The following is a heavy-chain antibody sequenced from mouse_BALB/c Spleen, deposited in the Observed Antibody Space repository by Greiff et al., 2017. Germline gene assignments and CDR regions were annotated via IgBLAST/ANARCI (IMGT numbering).Heavy chain of an antibody. CDR3: ARPGFYGSGFAY. D-gene: IGHD1-1*01. CDR2: ISSGSSTI. CDR1: GFTFSSFG. J-gene: IGHJ3*01. Sequence: EVKLVESGGGLVQPGGSRKLSCAASGFTFSSFGMHWVRQAPEKGLEWVAYISSGSSTIYYADTVKGRFTISRDNPKNTLFLQMTSLRSEDTAMYYCARPGFYGSGFAYWGQGTLVTVSA. V-gene: IGHV5-17*02.